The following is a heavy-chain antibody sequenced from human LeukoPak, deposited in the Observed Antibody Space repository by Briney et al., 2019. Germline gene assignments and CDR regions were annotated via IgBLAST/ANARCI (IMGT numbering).Heavy chain of an antibody. CDR2: IYYSGST. CDR3: ARLDLSGSTGH. J-gene: IGHJ4*02. Sequence: SETLSLTCTVSGGSTSSSSYYWGWIRQPPGKGLEWIGSIYYSGSTYYNPSLKSRVTISVDTSKNQFSLKLSSVTAADTAVYYCARLDLSGSTGHWGQGTLVTVSS. CDR1: GGSTSSSSYY. V-gene: IGHV4-39*01. D-gene: IGHD1-26*01.